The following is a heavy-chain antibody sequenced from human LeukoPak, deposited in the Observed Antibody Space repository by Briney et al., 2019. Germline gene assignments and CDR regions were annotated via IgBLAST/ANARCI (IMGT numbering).Heavy chain of an antibody. CDR3: ARGPYYYDSSGLNAFDI. Sequence: GGSLRLSCAASGFTFSSYWMSWVRQAPGKGLGWVANIKQDGSEKYYVDSVKGRFTISRDNAKNSLYLQMNSLRAEDTAVYYCARGPYYYDSSGLNAFDIWGQGTMVTVSS. CDR1: GFTFSSYW. J-gene: IGHJ3*02. V-gene: IGHV3-7*01. CDR2: IKQDGSEK. D-gene: IGHD3-22*01.